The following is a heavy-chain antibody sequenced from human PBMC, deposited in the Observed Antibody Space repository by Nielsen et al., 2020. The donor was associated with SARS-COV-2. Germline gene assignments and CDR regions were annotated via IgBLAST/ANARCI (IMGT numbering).Heavy chain of an antibody. CDR3: ARVLLGYYGMDV. D-gene: IGHD2/OR15-2a*01. Sequence: GESLKISCAASGFTFSDYYMSWIRQAPGKGLEWVSYISSSGSTIYYADSVKDRFTISRDNAKNSLYLQMNSLRAEDTAVYYCARVLLGYYGMDVWGQGTTVTVSS. J-gene: IGHJ6*02. CDR1: GFTFSDYY. CDR2: ISSSGSTI. V-gene: IGHV3-11*01.